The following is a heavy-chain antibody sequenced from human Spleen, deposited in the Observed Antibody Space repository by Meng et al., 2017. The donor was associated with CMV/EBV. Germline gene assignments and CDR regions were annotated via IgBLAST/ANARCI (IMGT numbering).Heavy chain of an antibody. CDR2: IQYDGSDK. J-gene: IGHJ1*01. CDR3: AKGGKGAVPLATSVD. D-gene: IGHD2-15*01. Sequence: GGSLRLSCAASGFTFSNYGMHWVRQAPGKGLEWVAFIQYDGSDKYYADSVRGRFSISRDNSKNTLYLQLNSLRAEDTAVYYCAKGGKGAVPLATSVDWGQGTLVTVSS. V-gene: IGHV3-30*02. CDR1: GFTFSNYG.